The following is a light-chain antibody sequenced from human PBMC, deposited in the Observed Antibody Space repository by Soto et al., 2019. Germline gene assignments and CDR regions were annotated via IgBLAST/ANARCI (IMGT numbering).Light chain of an antibody. CDR1: QSVSSD. J-gene: IGKJ1*01. Sequence: EIVMTQSPATLSVSPAERATLSCSASQSVSSDLAWYHQKPGQAPRLLIYGASNRATGIPDRFSGSGSGTDFTLTISRLEPEDFAVYYCQQYGSSGTFGQGTKVDIK. CDR2: GAS. V-gene: IGKV3-20*01. CDR3: QQYGSSGT.